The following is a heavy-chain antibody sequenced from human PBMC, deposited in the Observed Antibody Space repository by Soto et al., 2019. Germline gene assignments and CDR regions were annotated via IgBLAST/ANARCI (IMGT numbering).Heavy chain of an antibody. CDR3: ARDHYDFWSGYYKEWDYYYGMDV. Sequence: ASVKVSCKASGGTFSSYAISWVRQAPGQGLEWMGGIIPIFGTANYAQKFQGRVTITADESTSTAYMELSSLRSEDTAVYYCARDHYDFWSGYYKEWDYYYGMDVWGRGTTVTVSS. CDR2: IIPIFGTA. CDR1: GGTFSSYA. J-gene: IGHJ6*02. V-gene: IGHV1-69*13. D-gene: IGHD3-3*01.